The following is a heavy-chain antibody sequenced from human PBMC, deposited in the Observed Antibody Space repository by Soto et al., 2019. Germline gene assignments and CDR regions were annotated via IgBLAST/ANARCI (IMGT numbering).Heavy chain of an antibody. CDR1: GGSISSSSYY. CDR3: ARTISSLSANPDSHYY. J-gene: IGHJ4*02. D-gene: IGHD3-9*01. V-gene: IGHV4-39*01. CDR2: IYYSGST. Sequence: SETLSLTCTVSGGSISSSSYYWGWIRQHPGKGLEWIGSIYYSGSTYYNPSLKSRVTISVDTSKNQFSLKLSSVTAADTAVYYCARTISSLSANPDSHYYWGQGTLVPVSS.